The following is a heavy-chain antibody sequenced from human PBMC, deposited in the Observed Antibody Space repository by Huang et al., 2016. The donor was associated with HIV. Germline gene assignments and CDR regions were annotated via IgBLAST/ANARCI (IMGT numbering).Heavy chain of an antibody. CDR2: IYWDDDK. CDR3: AHIGRLGNYYMDV. Sequence: QITLKESGPTVIKPTQTLTLTCSFSGFSLNHKGVGVGWIRQPPGKALELLVLIYWDDDKRFTPSLKNRIIITKDTSKNQVVFTMTNLDPMDTGTYYCAHIGRLGNYYMDVWGNGTTVTVSS. D-gene: IGHD7-27*01. CDR1: GFSLNHKGVG. J-gene: IGHJ6*03. V-gene: IGHV2-5*02.